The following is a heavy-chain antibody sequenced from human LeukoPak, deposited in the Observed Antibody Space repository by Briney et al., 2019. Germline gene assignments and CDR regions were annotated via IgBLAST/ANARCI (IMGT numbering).Heavy chain of an antibody. J-gene: IGHJ3*02. V-gene: IGHV1-46*01. CDR1: GYTFTSYY. Sequence: ASVKVSCKASGYTFTSYYMHWVRQAPGQGLEWMGIINPSGGSTSYAQKFQGRVTMTRDTSTSTVYMELSSLRSEDTAVYYCARAGGPFNWNDRGDAFDIWGQGTMVTVSS. CDR3: ARAGGPFNWNDRGDAFDI. D-gene: IGHD1-20*01. CDR2: INPSGGST.